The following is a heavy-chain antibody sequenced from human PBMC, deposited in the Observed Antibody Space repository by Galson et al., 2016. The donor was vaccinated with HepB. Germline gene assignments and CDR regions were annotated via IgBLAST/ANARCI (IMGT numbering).Heavy chain of an antibody. CDR2: IWFDGSNK. CDR3: ARAPRWYSGSPVVYYYHYGMDV. J-gene: IGHJ6*02. Sequence: SLRLSCAASGFTFSTYGMHWVRQAPGKGLEWVAVIWFDGSNKFSAGSVKGRITISRDNSNNTLYLQMNSLRAEDTAVYYCARAPRWYSGSPVVYYYHYGMDVWGQGTTVTVSS. CDR1: GFTFSTYG. D-gene: IGHD1-26*01. V-gene: IGHV3-33*08.